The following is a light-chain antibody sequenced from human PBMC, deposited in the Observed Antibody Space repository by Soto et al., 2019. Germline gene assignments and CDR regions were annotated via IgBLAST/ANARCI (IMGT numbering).Light chain of an antibody. V-gene: IGKV1-33*01. J-gene: IGKJ2*01. Sequence: DIQMTQSPSSLSASVGDRVTITCQASQDISNNLNWYQHKPGQAPKLLIYDASNLEAGVPSRFSGSGSGTDFTFTISSLQPEDIATYYCQQYDILPGYTFGQGTKLDIK. CDR2: DAS. CDR3: QQYDILPGYT. CDR1: QDISNN.